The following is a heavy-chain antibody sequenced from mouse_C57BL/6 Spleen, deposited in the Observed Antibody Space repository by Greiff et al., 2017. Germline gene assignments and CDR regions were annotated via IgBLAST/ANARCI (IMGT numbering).Heavy chain of an antibody. CDR2: INPSSGYT. V-gene: IGHV1-7*01. D-gene: IGHD1-1*02. CDR1: GYTFTSYC. Sequence: QVQLQQSGAGLAQPGASVKLSCKASGYTFTSYCMHWVKQRPGQGLEWIGYINPSSGYTKYNQKFKDKATLTADKSSSTADMQLSSLTYVDSAVYYCARGGFYIDYWGQGTSLTVSS. J-gene: IGHJ2*02. CDR3: ARGGFYIDY.